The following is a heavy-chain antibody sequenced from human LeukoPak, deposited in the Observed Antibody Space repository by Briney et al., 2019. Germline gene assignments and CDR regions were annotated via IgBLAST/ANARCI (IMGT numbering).Heavy chain of an antibody. V-gene: IGHV3-23*01. D-gene: IGHD2-2*01. CDR1: GFTFSSYA. J-gene: IGHJ4*02. Sequence: GGSLRLSCAASGFTFSSYAMSWVRQAPGKGLEWVSAISGSGGSTYYADSVKGRFTISRDNSKNTLYLQMNSLRAEDTAIYYCARELIVVVPAALDYWGQGNLVTVSS. CDR2: ISGSGGST. CDR3: ARELIVVVPAALDY.